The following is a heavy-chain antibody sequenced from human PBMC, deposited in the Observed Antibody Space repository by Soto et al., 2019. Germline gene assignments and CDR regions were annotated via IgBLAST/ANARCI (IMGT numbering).Heavy chain of an antibody. D-gene: IGHD6-13*01. Sequence: SETLSPPLPVSGGPIPTFLLDWIRQPPGRGLDWIGYIYNSRSTYYNPSLKSRVTISVDTSKNQFSLKLSSVTAADTAVYFCARRLPAPGTGYYYYMDVWGKGTTVTVSS. V-gene: IGHV4-59*08. CDR1: GGPIPTFL. CDR3: ARRLPAPGTGYYYYMDV. CDR2: IYNSRST. J-gene: IGHJ6*03.